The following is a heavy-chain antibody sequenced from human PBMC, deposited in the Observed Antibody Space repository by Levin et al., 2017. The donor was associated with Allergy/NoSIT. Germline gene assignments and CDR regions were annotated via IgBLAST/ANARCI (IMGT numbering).Heavy chain of an antibody. V-gene: IGHV7-4-1*02. CDR2: INTNTGNP. D-gene: IGHD4-17*01. J-gene: IGHJ5*02. CDR1: GYTFTSYA. Sequence: GESLKISCKASGYTFTSYAMNWVRQAPGQGLEWMGWINTNTGNPTYAQGFTGRFVFSLDTSVSTAYLQISSLKAEDTAVYYCARDDDYGDYDSRWFDPWGQGTLVTVSS. CDR3: ARDDDYGDYDSRWFDP.